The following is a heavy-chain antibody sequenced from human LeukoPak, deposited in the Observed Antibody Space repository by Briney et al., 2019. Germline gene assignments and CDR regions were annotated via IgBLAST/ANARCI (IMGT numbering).Heavy chain of an antibody. Sequence: ASEKVSCKVSGYTLTELSMHWVRQAPGTGLEGMGGFDPEDGETIYTHKFQGRVTMTEDRSTDTAYVEVSSLTSEDTAVYCCAILSVSWWNDALDIWGQGTMATVSS. V-gene: IGHV1-24*01. D-gene: IGHD2-8*02. CDR2: FDPEDGET. CDR3: AILSVSWWNDALDI. J-gene: IGHJ3*02. CDR1: GYTLTELS.